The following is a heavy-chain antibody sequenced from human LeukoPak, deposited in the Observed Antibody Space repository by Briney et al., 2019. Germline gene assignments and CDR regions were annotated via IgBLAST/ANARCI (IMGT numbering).Heavy chain of an antibody. CDR3: ATSESQTRFDY. Sequence: GESLKISCKGSGYSFTSYWIGWVRQMPGKGLEWMGIIYPGDSDTRYSPSFQGQVTISVDKSISTAYLQWSSLKASGTAIYYCATSESQTRFDYWGQGTLVTVSS. J-gene: IGHJ4*02. V-gene: IGHV5-51*01. D-gene: IGHD1/OR15-1a*01. CDR1: GYSFTSYW. CDR2: IYPGDSDT.